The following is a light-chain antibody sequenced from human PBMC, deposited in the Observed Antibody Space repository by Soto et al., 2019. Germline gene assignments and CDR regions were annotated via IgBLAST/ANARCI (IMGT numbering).Light chain of an antibody. Sequence: QSVVTQPPSASGTPGQRVTISCSGSATNIGSNAVNWYQHLPGTAPKLLIYDNSQRPSGVPARFSGSKSGTSASLAISGLQSDDEADYYCAPWDDSLNGYVFGTGTKVTVL. V-gene: IGLV1-44*01. CDR1: ATNIGSNA. J-gene: IGLJ1*01. CDR3: APWDDSLNGYV. CDR2: DNS.